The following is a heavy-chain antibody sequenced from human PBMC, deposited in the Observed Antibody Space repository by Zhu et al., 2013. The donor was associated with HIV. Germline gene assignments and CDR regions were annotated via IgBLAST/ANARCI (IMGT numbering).Heavy chain of an antibody. Sequence: VQLVESGGGVVQPGRSLRLSCAASGFTFSSYGMHWVRQAPGKGLEWVAVIWYDGSNKYYADSVKGRFTISRDNSKNTLYLQMNSLRAEDTAVYYCAKSDYGDYVVEGYYYYGMDVWGQGTTVTVSS. CDR3: AKSDYGDYVVEGYYYYGMDV. CDR2: IWYDGSNK. CDR1: GFTFSSYG. V-gene: IGHV3-33*06. D-gene: IGHD4-17*01. J-gene: IGHJ6*02.